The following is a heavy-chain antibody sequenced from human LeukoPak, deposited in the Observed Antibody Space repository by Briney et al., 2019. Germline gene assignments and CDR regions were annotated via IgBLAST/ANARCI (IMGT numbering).Heavy chain of an antibody. Sequence: PSETLSLTCAAYGGSFSGYYWSWIRQPPGKGLEWIGEINHSGSTNYNPSLKSRVTISVDTSKNQFSLKLSSVTAADTAVYYCARGRGYCSGGSCYGGFDYWGQGTLVTVSS. J-gene: IGHJ4*02. CDR2: INHSGST. D-gene: IGHD2-15*01. V-gene: IGHV4-34*01. CDR1: GGSFSGYY. CDR3: ARGRGYCSGGSCYGGFDY.